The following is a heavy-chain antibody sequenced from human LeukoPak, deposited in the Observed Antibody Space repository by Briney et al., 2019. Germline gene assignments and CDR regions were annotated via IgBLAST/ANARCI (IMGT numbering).Heavy chain of an antibody. CDR1: GFTFSSYW. D-gene: IGHD2-15*01. V-gene: IGHV3-9*01. CDR3: AKGDCSGGSCYSNY. J-gene: IGHJ4*02. CDR2: ISWNSGSI. Sequence: SLRLSCAASGFTFSSYWMHWVRQAPGKGLEWVSGISWNSGSIGYADSVKGRFTISRDNAKNSLYLQMNSLRAEDTALYYCAKGDCSGGSCYSNYWGQGTLVTVSS.